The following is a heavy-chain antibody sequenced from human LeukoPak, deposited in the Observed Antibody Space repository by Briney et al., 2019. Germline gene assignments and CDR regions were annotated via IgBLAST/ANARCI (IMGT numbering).Heavy chain of an antibody. CDR2: INQDGSEK. CDR3: ARDLLDDSSGNDAFDI. Sequence: GGSLRLSCAASGFTFSSYWMSWVRQAPGKGLEWVANINQDGSEKYYVDSVKGRFTISRDNAKNSLYLQMNSLRAEDTAVYYCARDLLDDSSGNDAFDIWGQGTMVTVSS. J-gene: IGHJ3*02. V-gene: IGHV3-7*01. CDR1: GFTFSSYW. D-gene: IGHD3-22*01.